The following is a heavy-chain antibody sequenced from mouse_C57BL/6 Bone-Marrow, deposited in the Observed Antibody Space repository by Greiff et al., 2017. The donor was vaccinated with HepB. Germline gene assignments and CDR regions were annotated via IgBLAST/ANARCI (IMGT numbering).Heavy chain of an antibody. CDR1: GFTFSSYA. V-gene: IGHV5-4*03. CDR3: ARGGGGWFAY. J-gene: IGHJ3*01. CDR2: ISDGGSYT. Sequence: DVMLVESGGGLVKPGGSLKLSCAASGFTFSSYAMSWVRQTPEKRLEWVATISDGGSYTYYPENVKGRFTSSRDNAKNNLYLQMSHLKSEDTAMYYCARGGGGWFAYWGQGTLVTVSA.